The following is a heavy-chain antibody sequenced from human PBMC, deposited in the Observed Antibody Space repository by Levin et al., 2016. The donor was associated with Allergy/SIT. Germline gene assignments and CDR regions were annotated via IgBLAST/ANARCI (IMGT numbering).Heavy chain of an antibody. Sequence: WIRQPPGKGLEWVSYISSSSSYANYADSVKGRFTISRDNAKNSLYLQMNSLRAEDTAVYYCARGGRIVAVPASWGQGTQVTVSS. V-gene: IGHV3-11*05. CDR3: ARGGRIVAVPAS. J-gene: IGHJ5*02. CDR2: ISSSSSYA. D-gene: IGHD2-2*01.